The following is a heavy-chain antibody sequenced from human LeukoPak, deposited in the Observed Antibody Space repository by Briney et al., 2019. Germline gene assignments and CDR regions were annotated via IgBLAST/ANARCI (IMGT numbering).Heavy chain of an antibody. CDR2: IIPILGIA. D-gene: IGHD6-19*01. V-gene: IGHV1-69*04. J-gene: IGHJ4*02. CDR3: ARGQWHSSGWYYDN. Sequence: ASVKVSCKASGGTFSSYAISWVRQAPGQGLEWMGRIIPILGIANYAQKFQGRVTITADKSTSTAYMELSSLRSEDTAVYYCARGQWHSSGWYYDNWGQGTLVTVSS. CDR1: GGTFSSYA.